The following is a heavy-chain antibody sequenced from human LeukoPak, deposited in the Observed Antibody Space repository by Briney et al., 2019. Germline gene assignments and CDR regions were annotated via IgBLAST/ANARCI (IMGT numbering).Heavy chain of an antibody. CDR3: ARAAGLTYYDILTLDY. CDR1: GYTFTVYY. Sequence: GASVTVSFKASGYTFTVYYMHWVRQAPGQGLEWMGWINPNSGGTNYAQKFQGRVTMTRDTSISTAYMELSRLRSDDTAVYYCARAAGLTYYDILTLDYWGQGTLVTVSS. V-gene: IGHV1-2*02. J-gene: IGHJ4*02. CDR2: INPNSGGT. D-gene: IGHD3-9*01.